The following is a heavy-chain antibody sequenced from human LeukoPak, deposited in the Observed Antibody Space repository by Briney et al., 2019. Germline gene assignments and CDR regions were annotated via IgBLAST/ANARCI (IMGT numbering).Heavy chain of an antibody. CDR2: IYTRGST. CDR1: GGSISSGSYY. J-gene: IGHJ4*02. CDR3: ARERTDTSMDY. D-gene: IGHD5-18*01. Sequence: SQTLSLTCTVSGGSISSGSYYWTWIRQPAGKGLEWIGRIYTRGSTHHNPSLKSRVTISLDTSKNQFSLKLISVTAADTAVYFCARERTDTSMDYWGQGTLVTVSS. V-gene: IGHV4-61*02.